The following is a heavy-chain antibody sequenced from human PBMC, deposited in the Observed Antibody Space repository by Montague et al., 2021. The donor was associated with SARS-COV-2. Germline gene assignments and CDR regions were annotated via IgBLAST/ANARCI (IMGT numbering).Heavy chain of an antibody. Sequence: PALVKPTQTLSLTCTFSGFSLSTSGMCVSWIRQPPGKALEWLALIDWDDDKYYSTSLKTRLIISKDTSKNQVVLTMTNMDPVDTATYYCARIRDYDILTGSYSGFDYWGQGTLGTVSS. D-gene: IGHD3-9*01. CDR2: IDWDDDK. J-gene: IGHJ4*02. CDR1: GFSLSTSGMC. V-gene: IGHV2-70*01. CDR3: ARIRDYDILTGSYSGFDY.